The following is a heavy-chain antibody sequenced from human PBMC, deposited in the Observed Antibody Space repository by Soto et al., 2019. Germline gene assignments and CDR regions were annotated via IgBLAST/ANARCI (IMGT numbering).Heavy chain of an antibody. CDR2: IHDSGST. V-gene: IGHV4-59*13. J-gene: IGHJ4*02. Sequence: PSETLSLTCTVSGGSMINYYWSWIRQPPGKGLEWIGYIHDSGSTKYSPSLKSRVTISLDTSKNHFSLNLTSVTAADTAVYFCARGSRSGYYAYWGQGTLVTV. D-gene: IGHD3-3*01. CDR1: GGSMINYY. CDR3: ARGSRSGYYAY.